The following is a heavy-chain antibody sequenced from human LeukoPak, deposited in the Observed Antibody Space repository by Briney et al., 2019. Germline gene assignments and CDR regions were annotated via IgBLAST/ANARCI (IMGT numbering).Heavy chain of an antibody. V-gene: IGHV1-46*01. CDR3: ARGFLWFGELLNTFDY. CDR1: GYTFTSYY. D-gene: IGHD3-10*01. Sequence: ASVKVSCKASGYTFTSYYMHWVRQAPGQGLEWIGIINPSGGSTSYAQKFQGRVTMTRDTSTSTVYMELSSLRSEDTAVYYCARGFLWFGELLNTFDYWGQGTLVTVSS. J-gene: IGHJ4*02. CDR2: INPSGGST.